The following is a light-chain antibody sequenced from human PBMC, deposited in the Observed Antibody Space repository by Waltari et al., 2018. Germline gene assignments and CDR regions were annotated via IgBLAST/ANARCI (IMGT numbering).Light chain of an antibody. J-gene: IGLJ2*01. Sequence: SSELTQDPAVSVALGQTVRITCQGDSLRSYYASWYQQKPGQAPVLVIYGKNNRPSGLPDRFSGSSSGNPASLTITGAQAEDGADYYCNSRDSSGNHVVFGGGTKLTVL. V-gene: IGLV3-19*01. CDR2: GKN. CDR3: NSRDSSGNHVV. CDR1: SLRSYY.